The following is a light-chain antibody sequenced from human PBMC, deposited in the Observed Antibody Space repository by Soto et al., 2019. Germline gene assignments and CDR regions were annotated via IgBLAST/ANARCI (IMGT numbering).Light chain of an antibody. CDR2: DAS. J-gene: IGKJ5*01. Sequence: EIVLTQSPATLSLSPGERATLSCRASQSVSSYLAWYQQKPGQAPRLLIYDASNRATGIPARFSGSGSGTDFTLTITRLEPEDFAVYFCQQYDVSPITFGLGTRLEN. CDR3: QQYDVSPIT. V-gene: IGKV3-11*01. CDR1: QSVSSY.